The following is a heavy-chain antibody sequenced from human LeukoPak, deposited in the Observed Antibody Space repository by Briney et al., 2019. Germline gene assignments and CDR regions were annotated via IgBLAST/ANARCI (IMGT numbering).Heavy chain of an antibody. J-gene: IGHJ3*02. CDR2: IRYDGSKK. CDR1: GFIFSSYG. D-gene: IGHD3-3*01. V-gene: IGHV3-30*02. Sequence: GGSLRLSCAASGFIFSSYGMHWVRQAPGKGLEWVAFIRYDGSKKYYADSVKGRFTISRDNSKNSLYLQMNSLRAEDTAVYYCASSERYDFWSGYYRDDAFDIWGQGTMVTVSS. CDR3: ASSERYDFWSGYYRDDAFDI.